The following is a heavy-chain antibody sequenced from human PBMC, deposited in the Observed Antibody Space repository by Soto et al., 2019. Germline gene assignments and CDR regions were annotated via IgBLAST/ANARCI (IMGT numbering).Heavy chain of an antibody. Sequence: EVQLAESGGGLVKPGGSLRLSCVASGFTFSAYSMSWVRQAPGQGLEWVSSITSSNTYIYYTRSVEGRFTISRDDAKNSLHLQMNSLRAEDTAVYYCARDLLEGYGHARQPDYWGQGTLVTVSS. CDR1: GFTFSAYS. CDR3: ARDLLEGYGHARQPDY. CDR2: ITSSNTYI. J-gene: IGHJ4*02. V-gene: IGHV3-21*06. D-gene: IGHD5-18*01.